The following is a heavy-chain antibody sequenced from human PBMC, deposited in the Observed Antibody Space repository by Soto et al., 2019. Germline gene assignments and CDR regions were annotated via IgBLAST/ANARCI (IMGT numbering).Heavy chain of an antibody. D-gene: IGHD6-13*01. J-gene: IGHJ4*02. CDR3: TTESWTHLLADNY. CDR2: IKSKTDGGTT. CDR1: GFTFSNAW. Sequence: PVGSLRLSCAASGFTFSNAWMNWVRQAPGKGLEWVGRIKSKTDGGTTDYAAPVKGRFTISRDDSKNTLYLQMNSLKTEDTAVYYCTTESWTHLLADNYWGQGTLVTVSS. V-gene: IGHV3-15*07.